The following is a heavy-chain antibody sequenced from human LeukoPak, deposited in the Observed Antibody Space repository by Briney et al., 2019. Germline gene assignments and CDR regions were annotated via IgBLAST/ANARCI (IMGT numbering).Heavy chain of an antibody. J-gene: IGHJ5*02. CDR1: GFTFKNYG. Sequence: PGGSLRLSCAASGFTFKNYGMTWVRQAPGKGLEWVSTISGGGGSTFYADSVKGRFTISRDNPKNTLYLQMSSLRAEDTAVYFCAKDHSGYSNYFDTWGQGTLVTVSS. CDR3: AKDHSGYSNYFDT. D-gene: IGHD6-25*01. V-gene: IGHV3-23*01. CDR2: ISGGGGST.